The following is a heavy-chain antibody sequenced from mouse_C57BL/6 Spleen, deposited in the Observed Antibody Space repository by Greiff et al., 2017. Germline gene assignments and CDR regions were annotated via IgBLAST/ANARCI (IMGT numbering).Heavy chain of an antibody. CDR1: GYTFTSYW. J-gene: IGHJ2*01. CDR2: IYPSDSET. Sequence: QVQLQQSGAELVRPGSSVKLSCKASGYTFTSYWMDWVKQRPGQGLEWIGNIYPSDSETHYNQKFKDKDTLTVDKSSSTAYMQLSSLTSEDSAVYYCARGGDFSYYFDYWGQGTTLTVSS. V-gene: IGHV1-61*01. CDR3: ARGGDFSYYFDY. D-gene: IGHD3-3*01.